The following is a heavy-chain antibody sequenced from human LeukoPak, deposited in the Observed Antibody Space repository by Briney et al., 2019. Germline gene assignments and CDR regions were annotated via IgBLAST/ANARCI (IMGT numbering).Heavy chain of an antibody. CDR2: INHSGST. D-gene: IGHD6-19*01. V-gene: IGHV4-34*01. CDR3: ARGLSSSGYYNWFDP. CDR1: GGSFSGYY. Sequence: PSETLSLTCAVYGGSFSGYYWSWIRQPPGKGLEWIGEINHSGSTNYNPSLKSRVTISVDTSKNQFSLKLSSVTAADTAVYYCARGLSSSGYYNWFDPWGQGTLVTVSS. J-gene: IGHJ5*02.